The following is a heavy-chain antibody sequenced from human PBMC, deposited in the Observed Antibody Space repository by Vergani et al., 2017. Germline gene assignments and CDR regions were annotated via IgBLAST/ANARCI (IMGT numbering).Heavy chain of an antibody. CDR1: GGSSSGYY. CDR3: AGGWQWLVLDY. Sequence: QVQLQQWGAGLLKPSETLSLPCAVYGGSSSGYYWSWIRQPPGKGLEWIGEIKHSGSTNYNPSLKSRVTISVDTSKNQFSLKLSSVTAADTAVYYCAGGWQWLVLDYWGQGTLVTVSS. J-gene: IGHJ4*02. V-gene: IGHV4-34*01. D-gene: IGHD6-19*01. CDR2: IKHSGST.